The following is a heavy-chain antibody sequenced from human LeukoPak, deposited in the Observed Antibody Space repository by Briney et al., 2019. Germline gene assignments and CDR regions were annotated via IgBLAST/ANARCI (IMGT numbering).Heavy chain of an antibody. V-gene: IGHV1-8*02. J-gene: IGHJ4*02. CDR1: GYTFTSYD. CDR3: ARDPKVLWFGELHRPPTYFDY. CDR2: MNPNSGST. D-gene: IGHD3-10*01. Sequence: GASVKVSCKASGYTFTSYDINWVRQATGQGLEWMGWMNPNSGSTSYAQKFQGRVTMTTDTSTSTVYMELSSLRSEDTAVYYCARDPKVLWFGELHRPPTYFDYWGQGTLVTVSS.